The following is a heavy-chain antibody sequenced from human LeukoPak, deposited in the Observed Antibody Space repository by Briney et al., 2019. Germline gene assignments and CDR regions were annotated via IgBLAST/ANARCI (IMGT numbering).Heavy chain of an antibody. V-gene: IGHV4-34*01. J-gene: IGHJ4*02. CDR2: INHSGST. CDR1: GGSFSGYY. CDR3: ARGRRLRFLEWLCPFDY. D-gene: IGHD3-3*01. Sequence: SETLSLTCAVYGGSFSGYYWRWIRQPPGKGLECIGEINHSGSTNYNPSLKSRVTISVDTSKNQFSLKLSSVTAADTAVYYCARGRRLRFLEWLCPFDYWGQGTLVTVSS.